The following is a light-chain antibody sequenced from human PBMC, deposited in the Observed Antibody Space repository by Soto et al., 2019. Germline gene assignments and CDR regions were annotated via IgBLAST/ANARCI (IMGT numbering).Light chain of an antibody. V-gene: IGKV3-20*01. CDR2: GAS. J-gene: IGKJ3*01. Sequence: EIVLTQSPGTLSLSPGERATLSCRASQSVSSNYFSWYQQKQAQAPSLLIYGASSRATGSPDGISGSGSWTAVTLTIISIEPEDFSVYYCQQYGSSPLFAFGPGTEVDLK. CDR1: QSVSSNY. CDR3: QQYGSSPLFA.